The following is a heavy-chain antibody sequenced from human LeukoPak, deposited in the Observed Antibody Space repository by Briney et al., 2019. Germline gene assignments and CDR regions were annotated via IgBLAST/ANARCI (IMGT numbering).Heavy chain of an antibody. V-gene: IGHV3-30*01. J-gene: IGHJ4*02. CDR1: GFTFSSYA. CDR2: ISYDGSNK. D-gene: IGHD3-10*01. CDR3: ARSRGVRGYYFDY. Sequence: GGSLRLSCAASGFTFSSYAMHWVRQAPGKGLEWVAVISYDGSNKYYADSVKGRFTISRDNSKNTLYLQMNSLRAEDTAVYYCARSRGVRGYYFDYWGQGTLVTVSS.